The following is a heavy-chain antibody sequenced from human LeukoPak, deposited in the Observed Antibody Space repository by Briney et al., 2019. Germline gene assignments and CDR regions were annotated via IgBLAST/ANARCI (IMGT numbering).Heavy chain of an antibody. V-gene: IGHV3-21*01. D-gene: IGHD6-19*01. J-gene: IGHJ5*02. CDR3: ARGGSSGWYGDP. Sequence: GGSLRLSCAASGSTFSSYSMNWVRQAPGKGLEWVSSISSSSSYIYYADSVKGRFTISRDNAKNSLYLQMNSLRAEDTAVYYCARGGSSGWYGDPWGQGTLVTVSS. CDR2: ISSSSSYI. CDR1: GSTFSSYS.